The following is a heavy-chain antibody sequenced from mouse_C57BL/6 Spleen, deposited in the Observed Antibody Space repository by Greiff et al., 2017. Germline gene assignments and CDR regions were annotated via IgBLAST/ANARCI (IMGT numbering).Heavy chain of an antibody. V-gene: IGHV1-81*01. CDR3: GRWDYYDYVY. Sequence: QVQLQQSGPDLARPWASVTLSCTASGYSFTSYGISWVKQRTGQGLEWIGEIYPRSGNTYYNEKFKGKATLTADKSSSTAYMELRSLTSEDSTVYVCGRWDYYDYVYWGQGTTLTVSS. D-gene: IGHD2-4*01. CDR1: GYSFTSYG. CDR2: IYPRSGNT. J-gene: IGHJ2*01.